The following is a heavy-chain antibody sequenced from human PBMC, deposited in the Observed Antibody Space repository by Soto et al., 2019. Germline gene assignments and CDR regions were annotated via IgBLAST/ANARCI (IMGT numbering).Heavy chain of an antibody. CDR2: MYNTGST. D-gene: IGHD2-21*02. V-gene: IGHV4-59*01. CDR1: GGTISRYY. CDR3: ARDLWGYCGTDCYPLDV. Sequence: QVKLQKSGPGLVKPSETLSLTCTVSGGTISRYYWSWIRQPPGKGLEWIGYMYNTGSTVYNPSFKSRVTISVDTSKNQFSLKLNSVTAADTAVYYCARDLWGYCGTDCYPLDVWGQGTTVTVSS. J-gene: IGHJ6*02.